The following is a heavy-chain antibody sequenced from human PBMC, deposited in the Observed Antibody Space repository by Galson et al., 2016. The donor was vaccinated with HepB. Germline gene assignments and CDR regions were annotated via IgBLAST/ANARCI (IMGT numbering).Heavy chain of an antibody. J-gene: IGHJ5*02. D-gene: IGHD1-1*01. CDR1: GFAFSTYA. V-gene: IGHV3-30-3*02. Sequence: SLRLSCATSGFAFSTYAMHWVRQAPCKGLVGVAVISFDGTIKYYAVSVQGRFTISRHTSKNTVSLQMTSLRGEDTAVYYCASGASGTTHGPNWFDPWGQGTRVTVAS. CDR2: ISFDGTIK. CDR3: ASGASGTTHGPNWFDP.